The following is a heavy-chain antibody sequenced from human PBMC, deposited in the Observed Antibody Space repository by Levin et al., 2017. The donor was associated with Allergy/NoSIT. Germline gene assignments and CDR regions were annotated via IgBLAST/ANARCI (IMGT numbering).Heavy chain of an antibody. D-gene: IGHD4-11*01. CDR2: IIPIFGTA. V-gene: IGHV1-69*13. CDR1: GGTFSSYA. Sequence: PGASVKVSCKASGGTFSSYAISWVRQAPGQGLEWMGGIIPIFGTANYAQKFQGRVTITADESTSTAYMELSSLRSEDTAVYYCARGKGLSYDYSFFWGFDPWGQGTLVTVSS. J-gene: IGHJ5*02. CDR3: ARGKGLSYDYSFFWGFDP.